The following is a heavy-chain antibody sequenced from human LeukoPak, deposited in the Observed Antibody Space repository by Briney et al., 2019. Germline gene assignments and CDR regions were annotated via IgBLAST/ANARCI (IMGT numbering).Heavy chain of an antibody. CDR3: ARDYGNYNGSSDAFDI. D-gene: IGHD3-10*01. V-gene: IGHV4-59*01. Sequence: SETLSLTCTVSGGSISLYYWNWIRQPPGKGLEWIGYIYYSGSTNYNPSLKSRVTILLDTSKNQFSLKLSSVTAADTAVYYCARDYGNYNGSSDAFDIWGQGTRVTVSS. CDR1: GGSISLYY. CDR2: IYYSGST. J-gene: IGHJ3*02.